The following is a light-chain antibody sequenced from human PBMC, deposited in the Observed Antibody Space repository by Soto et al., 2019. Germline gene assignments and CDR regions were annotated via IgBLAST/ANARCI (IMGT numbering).Light chain of an antibody. CDR3: SSNTSSSTVV. J-gene: IGLJ2*01. CDR2: DVS. CDR1: SNDVGGYNY. V-gene: IGLV2-14*01. Sequence: QSALTQPASVSGSPGQSITISCTGASNDVGGYNYVSWYQQHPGKAPKLMICDVSNRPSGVSNRFSGSKSGNTASLTISGLQDEDEADYYCSSNTSSSTVVFGGGTKLTVL.